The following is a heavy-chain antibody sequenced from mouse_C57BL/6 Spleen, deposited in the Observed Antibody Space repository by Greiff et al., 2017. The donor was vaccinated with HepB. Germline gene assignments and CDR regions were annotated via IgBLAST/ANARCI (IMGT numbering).Heavy chain of an antibody. V-gene: IGHV1-15*01. CDR1: GYTFTDYE. CDR3: TGNYCAY. Sequence: VKLMESGAELVRPGASVTLSCKASGYTFTDYEMHWVKQTPVHGLEWIGAIDPETGGTAYNQKFKGKAILTADKSSSTAYMELRSLTSEDSSVYYCTGNYCAYWGQGTLVTVSA. D-gene: IGHD2-1*01. CDR2: IDPETGGT. J-gene: IGHJ3*01.